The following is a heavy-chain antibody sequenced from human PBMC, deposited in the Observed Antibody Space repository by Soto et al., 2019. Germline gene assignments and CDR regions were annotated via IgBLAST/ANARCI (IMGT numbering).Heavy chain of an antibody. Sequence: SLTCAVYGGSFSGYYWSWIRQPPGKGLEWIGEINHSGSTNYNPSLKSRVTISVDTSKNQFSLKLSSVTAADTAVYYCARGSYYDSSGYYYERSNNWFDPWGQGTLVTVSS. CDR3: ARGSYYDSSGYYYERSNNWFDP. V-gene: IGHV4-34*01. CDR2: INHSGST. CDR1: GGSFSGYY. D-gene: IGHD3-22*01. J-gene: IGHJ5*02.